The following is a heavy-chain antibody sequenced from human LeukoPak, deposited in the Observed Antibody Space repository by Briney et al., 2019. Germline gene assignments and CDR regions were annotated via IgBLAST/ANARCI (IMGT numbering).Heavy chain of an antibody. J-gene: IGHJ4*02. CDR1: GFTFSSYW. D-gene: IGHD2-2*01. Sequence: GGSLRLSCAASGFTFSSYWVHWVRQAPGKGLVWVSRINTDGSSTSYADSVKGRFTISRDNAKNTLYLQMHSLRAEDTAVYYCARAPAAYFDYWGQGTLVTVSS. CDR2: INTDGSST. CDR3: ARAPAAYFDY. V-gene: IGHV3-74*01.